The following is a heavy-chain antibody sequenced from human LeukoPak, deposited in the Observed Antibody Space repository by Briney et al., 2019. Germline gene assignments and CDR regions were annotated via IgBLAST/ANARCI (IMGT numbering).Heavy chain of an antibody. CDR3: AREPMVRGVTHYYMDV. CDR2: INPNSGGT. CDR1: GGTFSSYA. V-gene: IGHV1-2*02. Sequence: ASVKVSCKASGGTFSSYAISWVRQAPGQGLEWMGWINPNSGGTNYAQKFQGRVTMTRDTSISTAYMELSRLRSDDTAVYYCAREPMVRGVTHYYMDVWGKGTTVTVSS. J-gene: IGHJ6*03. D-gene: IGHD3-10*01.